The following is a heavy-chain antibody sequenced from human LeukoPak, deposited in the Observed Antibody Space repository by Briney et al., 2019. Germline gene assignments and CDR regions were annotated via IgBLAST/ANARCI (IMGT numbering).Heavy chain of an antibody. V-gene: IGHV1-69*05. CDR3: ARAPKNYYDSSGFLDY. Sequence: SVKVSCKASGGTFSSYAISWVRQAPGQGLEWMGGIIPIFGTANYAQKFQGRVTITTDESTSTAYMELSSLRSEDTAVYYCARAPKNYYDSSGFLDYWGQGTPVTVSS. D-gene: IGHD3-22*01. J-gene: IGHJ4*02. CDR2: IIPIFGTA. CDR1: GGTFSSYA.